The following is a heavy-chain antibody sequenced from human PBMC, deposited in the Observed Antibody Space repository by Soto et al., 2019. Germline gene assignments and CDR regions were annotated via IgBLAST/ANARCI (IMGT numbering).Heavy chain of an antibody. CDR1: GFTFSSYA. Sequence: PGGSLRLSCAASGFTFSSYAMHWVRQAPGKGLEWVAVISYDGSNKYYADSVKGRFTISRGNSKNTLYLQMDSLRAEDTAVYYCARGVYYFDYWGQGTLVTVSS. CDR3: ARGVYYFDY. J-gene: IGHJ4*02. V-gene: IGHV3-30-3*01. CDR2: ISYDGSNK.